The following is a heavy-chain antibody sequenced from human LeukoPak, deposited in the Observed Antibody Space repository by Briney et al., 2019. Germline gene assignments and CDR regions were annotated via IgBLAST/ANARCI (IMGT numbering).Heavy chain of an antibody. CDR2: ISGSGGST. Sequence: PGGSLRLSCAASGFTFSSYAMSWVRQAPGKGLAWVSAISGSGGSTYYADSVKGRFTISRDNSKNTLYLQMNSLRAEDTAVYCCAKELRSNDAFDIWGQGTMVTVSS. V-gene: IGHV3-23*01. CDR1: GFTFSSYA. CDR3: AKELRSNDAFDI. J-gene: IGHJ3*02.